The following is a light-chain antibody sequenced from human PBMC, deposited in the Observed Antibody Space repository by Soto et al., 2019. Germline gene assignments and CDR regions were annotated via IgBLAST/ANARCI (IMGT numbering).Light chain of an antibody. Sequence: DIKMTQSPSSLSASVGDRVTITCRASQSISSYLNWYQQKPGKAPKLLIYAASSLQSGVPSRFSGSGSVTDFTLTISILPPVDFATYYCQQSYSTPPWTFGQGTKVDIK. CDR2: AAS. CDR3: QQSYSTPPWT. CDR1: QSISSY. V-gene: IGKV1-39*01. J-gene: IGKJ1*01.